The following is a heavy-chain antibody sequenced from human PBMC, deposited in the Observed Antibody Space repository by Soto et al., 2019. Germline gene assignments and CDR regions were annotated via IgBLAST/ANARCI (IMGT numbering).Heavy chain of an antibody. J-gene: IGHJ2*01. CDR2: FDPADGET. CDR3: ATDRGGFWNYDL. Sequence: QVQRVQSGAEVKKPGASVKVSCKVSGFTLTKLAMHWVRQAPGEGLEWLGRFDPADGETGAAQKFQSKITGTPDPSTNSTYLELISLASADPAIYYCATDRGGFWNYDLWGRGTLVSVSA. D-gene: IGHD3-3*01. CDR1: GFTLTKLA. V-gene: IGHV1-24*01.